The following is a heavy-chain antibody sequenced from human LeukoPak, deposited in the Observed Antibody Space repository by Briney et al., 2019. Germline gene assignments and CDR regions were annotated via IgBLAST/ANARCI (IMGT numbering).Heavy chain of an antibody. CDR3: ARARNWNDPTDRNYYYYGMDV. D-gene: IGHD1-1*01. CDR1: GYTFTKYG. Sequence: ASVKVSCKASGYTFTKYGPTWVRQAPGQGLEWMGWISTDKADTYYAQNYQGRVTMTIDTSTSTAYMELRSLTSDDTAVYYCARARNWNDPTDRNYYYYGMDVWGQGTTVTVSS. J-gene: IGHJ6*02. V-gene: IGHV1-18*01. CDR2: ISTDKADT.